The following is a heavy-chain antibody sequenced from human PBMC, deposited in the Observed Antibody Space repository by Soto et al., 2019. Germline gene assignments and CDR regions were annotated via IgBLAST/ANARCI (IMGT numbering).Heavy chain of an antibody. J-gene: IGHJ6*02. CDR1: GGTFSNYA. CDR2: IVPIFGTT. CDR3: ARVEAVAGLYNYHGLDV. V-gene: IGHV1-69*12. Sequence: QVQLVQSGAEVKKPGSSVKVSCKVSGGTFSNYAIDWVRLAPGHGLEWMGGIVPIFGTTYYTQKFQGRATINADDSTTTADLEMSSLRSEDTAIYYCARVEAVAGLYNYHGLDVWGQGTAVTVSS. D-gene: IGHD6-19*01.